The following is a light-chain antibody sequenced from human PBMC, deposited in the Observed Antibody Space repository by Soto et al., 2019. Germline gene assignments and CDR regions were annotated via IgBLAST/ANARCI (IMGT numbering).Light chain of an antibody. J-gene: IGKJ1*01. CDR3: QQRINWPRT. CDR1: QSVSSY. Sequence: EIVLTQSPATLSLSPGERATLSCRASQSVSSYLGWYQQKPGQAPRLLIYHASNRATGIPARFSGSGSGTDFTLTISSLEPEDFAVYYCQQRINWPRTFGQGTKVEIK. V-gene: IGKV3-11*01. CDR2: HAS.